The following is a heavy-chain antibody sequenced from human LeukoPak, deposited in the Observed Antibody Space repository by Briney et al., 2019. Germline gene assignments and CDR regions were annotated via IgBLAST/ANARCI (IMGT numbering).Heavy chain of an antibody. CDR3: ARDEGVGATRGKFDY. V-gene: IGHV6-1*01. Sequence: SQTLSLTCAISGDSVSSNSAAWDWIRQSPSRGLEWLGRTYYRSKWFYDYAVSVKSRITINPDTSKNQFSLLLNSVTPEDTAVYYCARDEGVGATRGKFDYWGQGTLVTVSS. CDR1: GDSVSSNSAA. CDR2: TYYRSKWFY. D-gene: IGHD1-26*01. J-gene: IGHJ4*02.